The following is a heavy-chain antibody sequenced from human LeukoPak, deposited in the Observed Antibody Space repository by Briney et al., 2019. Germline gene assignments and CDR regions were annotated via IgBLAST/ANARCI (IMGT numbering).Heavy chain of an antibody. CDR2: IRYDGSDE. CDR1: GFTFSTYG. Sequence: GGSLRLSCVASGFTFSTYGMHWVRQAPGKGLEWVAFIRYDGSDEHYADSVKGRFTISRDNSKSTLSLQMNSLRPDNTAVYYCVKGYHYGRDYWGQGTLVTVSS. CDR3: VKGYHYGRDY. J-gene: IGHJ4*02. V-gene: IGHV3-30*02. D-gene: IGHD5-18*01.